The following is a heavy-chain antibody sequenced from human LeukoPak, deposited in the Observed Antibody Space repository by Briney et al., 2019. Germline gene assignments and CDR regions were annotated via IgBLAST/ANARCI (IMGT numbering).Heavy chain of an antibody. V-gene: IGHV3-11*01. CDR1: GFTFSDYY. CDR3: ARDPLGEFYYDSSGYDY. J-gene: IGHJ4*02. CDR2: ISSSASTI. D-gene: IGHD3-22*01. Sequence: GGSLRLSCAASGFTFSDYYMSRIRQAPGKGLEWVSYISSSASTIYYADSVKGRFTISRDNAKNSLYLQMNSLRAEDTAVYYCARDPLGEFYYDSSGYDYWGQGTLVTVSS.